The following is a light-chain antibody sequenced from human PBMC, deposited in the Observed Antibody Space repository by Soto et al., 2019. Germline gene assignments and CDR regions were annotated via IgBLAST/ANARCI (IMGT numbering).Light chain of an antibody. CDR3: CSYAASNVYV. V-gene: IGLV2-8*01. J-gene: IGLJ1*01. CDR1: SNDVGAYNH. CDR2: EVT. Sequence: QSALTQPPSASGSPGQSVTISCTGTSNDVGAYNHVSWYQQHPGKVPQVMIYEVTKRPSGVPDRFSGSKSGNTASQTVSGLQAEDEADYYCCSYAASNVYVFGTGTKLTVL.